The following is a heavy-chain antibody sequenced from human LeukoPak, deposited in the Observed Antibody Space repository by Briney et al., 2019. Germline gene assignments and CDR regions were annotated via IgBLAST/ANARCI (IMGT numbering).Heavy chain of an antibody. CDR1: GYTFTGYY. D-gene: IGHD3-9*01. J-gene: IGHJ4*02. CDR2: INPNSGGT. Sequence: GASVKVSCKASGYTFTGYYMHWVRQAPGQGLEWMGWINPNSGGTNYAQKFQGRVTMTRDTSISTAYMELSRLRSDDTAVYYCARDYDILTGYYSSDLCFDYWGQGTLVTVSS. CDR3: ARDYDILTGYYSSDLCFDY. V-gene: IGHV1-2*02.